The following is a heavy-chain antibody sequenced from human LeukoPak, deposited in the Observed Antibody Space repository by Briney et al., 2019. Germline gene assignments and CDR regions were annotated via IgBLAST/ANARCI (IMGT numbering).Heavy chain of an antibody. V-gene: IGHV4-59*01. Sequence: MTSETLSPTCTVSGGSISSYYWSWIRQPPGKGLEWIGYIYHSGSTNYNPSLKSRVTISVDKSKNQFSLKLKSVTAADTAVYHCARGGDSSGFYYPLFDYWGQGTLVTVSS. CDR3: ARGGDSSGFYYPLFDY. D-gene: IGHD3-22*01. CDR2: IYHSGST. CDR1: GGSISSYY. J-gene: IGHJ4*02.